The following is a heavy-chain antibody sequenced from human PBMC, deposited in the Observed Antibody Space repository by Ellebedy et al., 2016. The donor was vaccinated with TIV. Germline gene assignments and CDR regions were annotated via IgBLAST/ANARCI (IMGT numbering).Heavy chain of an antibody. J-gene: IGHJ4*02. CDR2: ISHSGGT. CDR3: AAQTWNYYN. D-gene: IGHD1-7*01. Sequence: SETLSLTCAVYGASLRSYYWSWIRQSPGKGLEWIGEISHSGGTKYNPSLNSRVTISLDASNNQFSLRLSSVTAADTAVYYYAAQTWNYYNWGPGTLVTVSS. CDR1: GASLRSYY. V-gene: IGHV4-34*01.